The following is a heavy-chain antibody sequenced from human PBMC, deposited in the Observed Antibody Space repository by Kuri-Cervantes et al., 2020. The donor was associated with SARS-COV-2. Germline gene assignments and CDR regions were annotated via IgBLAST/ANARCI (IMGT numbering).Heavy chain of an antibody. CDR1: GSAIRSGSNY. V-gene: IGHV4-61*02. Sequence: SETLSLTCTVSGSAIRSGSNYWSWIRQPAGKGLEWIGRIYTTGNTKYNPSLRSRVAISVDSSKNQFSLKLSSVTAADTAVYYCARGLPNWNWLYYFDYWGQGTLVTVSS. CDR3: ARGLPNWNWLYYFDY. J-gene: IGHJ4*02. D-gene: IGHD1-7*01. CDR2: IYTTGNT.